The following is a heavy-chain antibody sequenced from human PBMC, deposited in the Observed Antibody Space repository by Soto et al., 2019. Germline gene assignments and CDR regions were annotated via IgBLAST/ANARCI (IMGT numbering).Heavy chain of an antibody. CDR2: IDISGSAI. D-gene: IGHD2-2*01. J-gene: IGHJ4*02. Sequence: GGVLRLSCVASGFTFSSYEMNWVRQAPGKGLQWVSYIDISGSAIYYADSVKGRFTISRDNAKNSLYLQMNSLRAEDTALYYCARGDASGYWGQGTLVTVSS. CDR1: GFTFSSYE. CDR3: ARGDASGY. V-gene: IGHV3-48*03.